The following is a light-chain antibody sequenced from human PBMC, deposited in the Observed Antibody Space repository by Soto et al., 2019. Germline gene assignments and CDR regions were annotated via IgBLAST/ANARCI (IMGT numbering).Light chain of an antibody. CDR3: QSFDRNLGGAV. V-gene: IGLV1-40*01. CDR2: GNT. CDR1: SSNIGAGYD. Sequence: QPVLTQPPSVSGAPGQRVTISCTGPSSNIGAGYDVHWYQQLPGTAPKLLIYGNTNRPSGVPDRFSGSKSADAASLAITGLLAEDEAHYYCQSFDRNLGGAVFGGGTKLTVL. J-gene: IGLJ3*02.